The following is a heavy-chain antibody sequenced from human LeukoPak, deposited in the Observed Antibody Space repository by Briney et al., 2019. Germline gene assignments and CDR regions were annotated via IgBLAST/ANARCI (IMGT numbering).Heavy chain of an antibody. J-gene: IGHJ4*02. D-gene: IGHD3-9*01. CDR1: GFTFNIYE. V-gene: IGHV3-48*03. Sequence: GGSLRLSCAASGFTFNIYEMNWVRQAPGKGLEWLSYISSSRSNTIYYADSVKGRFTISRDNAKNSLYLQMNSLRAEDTAVYYCARSRGDILTRLYYFDYWGQGTLVTVSS. CDR2: ISSSRSNTI. CDR3: ARSRGDILTRLYYFDY.